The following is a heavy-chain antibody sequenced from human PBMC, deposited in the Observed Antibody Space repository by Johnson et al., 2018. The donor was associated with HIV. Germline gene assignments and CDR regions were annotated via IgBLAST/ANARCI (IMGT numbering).Heavy chain of an antibody. V-gene: IGHV3-30*04. Sequence: QVQLVESGGGVVQPGRSLRLSCAASGFTFSSYAMHWVRQAPGKGLEWVAVISYDGSNKYYADSVKGRFTIYRDNSKNTMYLQMNSLRAEDTAVYYCARATVDDYGDYDDAFDIWGQGTMVTVSS. CDR1: GFTFSSYA. CDR3: ARATVDDYGDYDDAFDI. J-gene: IGHJ3*02. CDR2: ISYDGSNK. D-gene: IGHD4-17*01.